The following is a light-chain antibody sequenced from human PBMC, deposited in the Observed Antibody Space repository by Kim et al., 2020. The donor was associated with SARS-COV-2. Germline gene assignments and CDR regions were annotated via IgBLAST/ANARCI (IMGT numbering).Light chain of an antibody. J-gene: IGKJ3*01. V-gene: IGKV3-11*01. CDR3: QQPGT. CDR1: QSVSSY. CDR2: DAS. Sequence: APLSMSRGERATLSCRASQSVSSYLAWYQQKPGQAPRLLIYDASNRATGIPARFSGSGSGTDFTLTISSLEPEDFAVYYCQQPGTFGPGTKVDIK.